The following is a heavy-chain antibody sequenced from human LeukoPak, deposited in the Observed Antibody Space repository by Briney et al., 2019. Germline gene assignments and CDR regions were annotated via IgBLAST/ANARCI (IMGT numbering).Heavy chain of an antibody. CDR3: ARHVLSSGYSYGLNSDY. J-gene: IGHJ4*02. Sequence: PAETLSLTCGVSGYSISSGYYWVWIRQPPGKGLEWIWSIYHSGSTYYNPSLKRRVTISVDTSKNKFSLKLSSVPAAATAVYYCARHVLSSGYSYGLNSDYWGQGPLVTVSS. D-gene: IGHD5-18*01. V-gene: IGHV4-38-2*01. CDR2: IYHSGST. CDR1: GYSISSGYY.